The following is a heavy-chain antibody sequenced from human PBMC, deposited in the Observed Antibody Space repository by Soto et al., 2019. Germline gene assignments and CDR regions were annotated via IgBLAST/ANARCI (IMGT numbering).Heavy chain of an antibody. J-gene: IGHJ3*02. CDR1: GLTFSSYW. D-gene: IGHD3-3*01. Sequence: PGGSLRLSCAASGLTFSSYWMHWVRQAPGKGLVWVSRINSDGSSTSYADSVKGRFTISRDNAKNTLYLQMNSLRAEDTAVYYCRTYDFWSGAAFDIWGQGTMVTVS. CDR2: INSDGSST. V-gene: IGHV3-74*01. CDR3: RTYDFWSGAAFDI.